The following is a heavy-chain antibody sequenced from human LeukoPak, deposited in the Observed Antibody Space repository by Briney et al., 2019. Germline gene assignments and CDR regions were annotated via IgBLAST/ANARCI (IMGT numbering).Heavy chain of an antibody. CDR1: GGSISSSYHY. D-gene: IGHD2-15*01. CDR2: INHSGST. Sequence: PSETLSLTCTVSGGSISSSYHYWGWIRQPPGKGLEWIGEINHSGSTNYNPSLKSRVTISVDTSKNQFSLKLSSVTAADTAVYYCARGGAPGYCSGGSCYRWFDPWGQGTLVTVSS. CDR3: ARGGAPGYCSGGSCYRWFDP. J-gene: IGHJ5*02. V-gene: IGHV4-39*07.